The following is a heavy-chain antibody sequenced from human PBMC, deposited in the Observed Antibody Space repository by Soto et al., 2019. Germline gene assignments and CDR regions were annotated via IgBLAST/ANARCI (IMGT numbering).Heavy chain of an antibody. Sequence: PGGSLRLSCAASGFTISSYGMHWVRQAPGKGLEWVAVIWYDGSNKYYADSVKGRFTISRDNSKNTLYLQMNSLRAEDTAVYYCARDTDRAMVLISYGMDVWGQGTTVAVSS. D-gene: IGHD5-18*01. CDR1: GFTISSYG. V-gene: IGHV3-33*01. CDR2: IWYDGSNK. CDR3: ARDTDRAMVLISYGMDV. J-gene: IGHJ6*02.